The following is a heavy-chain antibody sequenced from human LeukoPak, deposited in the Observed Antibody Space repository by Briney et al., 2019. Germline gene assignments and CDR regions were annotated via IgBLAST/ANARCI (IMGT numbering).Heavy chain of an antibody. CDR2: INPNSGGT. V-gene: IGHV1-2*02. Sequence: ASVKVSCKASGYTFTGCYMHWVRQAPGQGLEWMGWINPNSGGTNYAQKFQGRVTMTRDTSISTAYMELSRLRSDDTAVYYCARDNIAAAGIDYWGQGTLVTVSS. CDR1: GYTFTGCY. CDR3: ARDNIAAAGIDY. J-gene: IGHJ4*02. D-gene: IGHD6-13*01.